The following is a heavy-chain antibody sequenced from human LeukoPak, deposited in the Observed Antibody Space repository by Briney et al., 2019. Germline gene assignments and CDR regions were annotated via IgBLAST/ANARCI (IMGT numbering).Heavy chain of an antibody. Sequence: PEGSLRLSCAASGFTFSSYGMHWVRQAPGKGLEWVAFIRYDGSNKYYADSVKGRFTISRDNSKNALYLQMNSLRAEDTAVYYCARIRFLEWSPFDYWGQGTLVTVSS. CDR3: ARIRFLEWSPFDY. CDR2: IRYDGSNK. CDR1: GFTFSSYG. D-gene: IGHD3-3*01. V-gene: IGHV3-30*02. J-gene: IGHJ4*02.